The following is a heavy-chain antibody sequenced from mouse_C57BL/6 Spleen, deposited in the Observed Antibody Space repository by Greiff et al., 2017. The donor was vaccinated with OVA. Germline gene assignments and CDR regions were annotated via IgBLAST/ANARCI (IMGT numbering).Heavy chain of an antibody. CDR3: ARPRTHWYFDV. Sequence: EVMLVESGGGLVQPGGSLSLSCAASGFTFTDYYMSWVRQPPGKALEWLGFIRNKANGYTTEYSASVKGRFTISRDNSQSILYLQMNALRAEDSATYYCARPRTHWYFDVWGTGTTVTVSS. CDR2: IRNKANGYTT. J-gene: IGHJ1*03. CDR1: GFTFTDYY. V-gene: IGHV7-3*01.